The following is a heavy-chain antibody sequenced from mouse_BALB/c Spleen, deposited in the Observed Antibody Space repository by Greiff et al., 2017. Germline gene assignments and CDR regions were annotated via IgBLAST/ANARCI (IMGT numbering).Heavy chain of an antibody. V-gene: IGHV5-17*02. Sequence: EVNVVESGGGLVQPGGSRKLSCAASGFTFSSFGMHWVRQAPEKGLEWVAYISSGSSTIYYADTVKGRFTISRDNPKNTLFLQMTSLRSEDTAMYYCASGYGNYGWFAYWGQGTLVTVSA. D-gene: IGHD2-10*02. CDR2: ISSGSSTI. CDR1: GFTFSSFG. CDR3: ASGYGNYGWFAY. J-gene: IGHJ3*01.